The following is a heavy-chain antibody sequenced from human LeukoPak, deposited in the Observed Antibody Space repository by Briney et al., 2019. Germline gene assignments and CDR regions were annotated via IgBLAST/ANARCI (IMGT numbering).Heavy chain of an antibody. Sequence: SETLSLTCTVSGGSISSYYWSWIRQPPGKGLEWIGYIYYSGSTNYNPSLKSRVTISVDTSKNQFSLKLSSVTAADTAVYYCARVLRYYYDSSGYYYPFDYWGQGTLVTVSS. V-gene: IGHV4-59*08. D-gene: IGHD3-22*01. CDR1: GGSISSYY. CDR2: IYYSGST. J-gene: IGHJ4*02. CDR3: ARVLRYYYDSSGYYYPFDY.